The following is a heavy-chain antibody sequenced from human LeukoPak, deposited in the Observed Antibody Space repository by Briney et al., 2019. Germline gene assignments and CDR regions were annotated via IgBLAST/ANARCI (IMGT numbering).Heavy chain of an antibody. CDR2: ISGSGAST. CDR1: GFTFNYYA. V-gene: IGHV3-23*01. CDR3: AKSGYYDILTGYPIEY. Sequence: GGSLRLSCAASGFTFNYYAMSWVRQAPGKGLEWVSSISGSGASTYYADSVKGRFTISRDNSKNTLYLQMNSLRAEDTAVHYCAKSGYYDILTGYPIEYWGQGTLVTVSS. D-gene: IGHD3-9*01. J-gene: IGHJ4*02.